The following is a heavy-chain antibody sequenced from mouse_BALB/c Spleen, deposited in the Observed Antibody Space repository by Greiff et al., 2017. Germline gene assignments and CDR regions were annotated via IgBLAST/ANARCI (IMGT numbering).Heavy chain of an antibody. CDR3: ARDRDGYYFDY. CDR2: ISNLAYSI. Sequence: EVQLVESGGGLVQPGGSRKLSCAASGFTFSDYGMARVRQAPGKGPEWVAFISNLAYSIYYADTVTGRFTISRENAKNTLYLEMSSLRSEDTAMYYCARDRDGYYFDYWGQGTTLTVSS. V-gene: IGHV5-15*02. J-gene: IGHJ2*01. D-gene: IGHD2-3*01. CDR1: GFTFSDYG.